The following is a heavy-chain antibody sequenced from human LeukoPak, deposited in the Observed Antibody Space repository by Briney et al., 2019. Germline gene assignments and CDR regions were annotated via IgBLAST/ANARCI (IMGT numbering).Heavy chain of an antibody. CDR2: INTNTGNP. V-gene: IGHV7-4-1*02. Sequence: ASVKVSCKASGYTFTSYAMNWVRQAPGQGLEWMGWINTNTGNPTYAQGFTGRFVFSLDTSVSTAYLQISSLKAEDTAVYYCARDISPYSSSWPGWFDPWGQGTLVTASS. CDR3: ARDISPYSSSWPGWFDP. D-gene: IGHD6-13*01. CDR1: GYTFTSYA. J-gene: IGHJ5*02.